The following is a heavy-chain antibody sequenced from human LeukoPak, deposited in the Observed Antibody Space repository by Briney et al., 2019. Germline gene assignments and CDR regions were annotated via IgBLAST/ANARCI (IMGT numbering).Heavy chain of an antibody. CDR1: GFTFSSYS. CDR2: ISSSSSYI. D-gene: IGHD6-13*01. J-gene: IGHJ6*03. CDR3: ARDSSSWPRDYYYYMDV. Sequence: GGSLRLSCAASGFTFSSYSMNWVRQAPGKGLEWVSSISSSSSYIYYADSVKGRFTFSRDNAKNSLYLQMNSLRAEDTAVYYCARDSSSWPRDYYYYMDVWGKGTTVTVSS. V-gene: IGHV3-21*01.